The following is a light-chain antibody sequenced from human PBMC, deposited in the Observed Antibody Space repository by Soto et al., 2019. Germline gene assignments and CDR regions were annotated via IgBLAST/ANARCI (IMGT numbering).Light chain of an antibody. Sequence: EIVLTQSPATLSLSPGERATLSCRASQSVGSYLAWYQHKPGQAPRLLIYGASNRATDIPARFSGRWSGTAFTLTISILESGDSAVYYCQQRDKWPRTFGQGTKLEIK. CDR3: QQRDKWPRT. CDR2: GAS. V-gene: IGKV3-11*01. CDR1: QSVGSY. J-gene: IGKJ2*01.